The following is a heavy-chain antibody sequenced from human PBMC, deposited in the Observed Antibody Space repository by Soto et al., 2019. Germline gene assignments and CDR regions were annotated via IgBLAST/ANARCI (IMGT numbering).Heavy chain of an antibody. CDR2: ISNNGAHT. CDR3: ARQGYGSRWPNVYMDV. V-gene: IGHV3-64*01. CDR1: GFTFSNYE. Sequence: GGSLGLSCAASGFTFSNYEMHWVRQAPGKGLEYVSGISNNGAHTDYAKSVKGRFTISRDNSENTLYLQMGSLRAEDMALYYCARQGYGSRWPNVYMDVWGKGTTVTVSS. J-gene: IGHJ6*03. D-gene: IGHD6-13*01.